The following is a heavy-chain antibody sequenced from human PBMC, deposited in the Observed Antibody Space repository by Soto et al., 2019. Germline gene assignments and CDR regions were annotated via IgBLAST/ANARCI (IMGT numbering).Heavy chain of an antibody. D-gene: IGHD1-1*01. Sequence: SETLSLTCTVSGGSISSSSYFWGWIRQPPGKGLEWIGSIYYSGSTYYNPSLKSRVTISLDTSKNQFSLKLTSVTSTDTAVYFCASGHDAYKVRYWGQGTLVTVSS. CDR3: ASGHDAYKVRY. V-gene: IGHV4-39*01. J-gene: IGHJ4*02. CDR1: GGSISSSSYF. CDR2: IYYSGST.